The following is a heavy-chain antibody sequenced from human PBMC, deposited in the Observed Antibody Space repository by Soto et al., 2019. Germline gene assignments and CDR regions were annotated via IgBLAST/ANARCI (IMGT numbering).Heavy chain of an antibody. CDR2: ISSNSDTI. D-gene: IGHD4-17*01. Sequence: GGSLRLSCVASGFTADDYAMHWVRQAPGKGLEWVSGISSNSDTIDYADSVKGRFTISRDNAKNSLFLQMNSLRPEDTALYYCAKDMKWGGMTTIHYFASWGQGTLVTVSS. CDR1: GFTADDYA. V-gene: IGHV3-9*02. J-gene: IGHJ4*02. CDR3: AKDMKWGGMTTIHYFAS.